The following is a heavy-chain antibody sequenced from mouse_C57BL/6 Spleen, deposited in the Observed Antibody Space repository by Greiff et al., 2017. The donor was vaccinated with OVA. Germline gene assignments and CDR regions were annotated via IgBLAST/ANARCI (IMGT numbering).Heavy chain of an antibody. V-gene: IGHV5-17*01. CDR1: GFTFSDYG. D-gene: IGHD1-1*01. J-gene: IGHJ2*01. CDR3: ARSYGSSYRYFDY. CDR2: ISSGSSNI. Sequence: DVKLVESGGGLVKPGGSLKLSCAASGFTFSDYGMHWVRQAPEKGLEWVAYISSGSSNIYYAEKVKGRFTISRDNAKNTLFLHMTSLRSEDTAMYYCARSYGSSYRYFDYWGQGTTLTVSS.